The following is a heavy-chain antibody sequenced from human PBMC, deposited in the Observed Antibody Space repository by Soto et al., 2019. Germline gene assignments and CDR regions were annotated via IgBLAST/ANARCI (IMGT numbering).Heavy chain of an antibody. CDR1: GFTFSSYP. V-gene: IGHV3-30*14. Sequence: QMQLVESGGGVVQPGRSLRLSCAASGFTFSSYPMHWVRQAPGKGLEWVAVISFDGSKKYYADSVKGRFFISKDTSNNMLFLQMNSLRGEGSAVDSCARLPGPLVAVLYLYPVDGRSPVSDADVWRQATAVTVSS. J-gene: IGHJ6*02. D-gene: IGHD6-19*01. CDR3: ARLPGPLVAVLYLYPVDGRSPVSDADV. CDR2: ISFDGSKK.